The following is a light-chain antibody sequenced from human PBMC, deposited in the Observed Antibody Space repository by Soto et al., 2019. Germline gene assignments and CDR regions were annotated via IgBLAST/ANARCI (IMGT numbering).Light chain of an antibody. CDR2: GAS. CDR1: QSVSSSY. Sequence: EIVLTQSPGTLSLSPGEIATLSFSASQSVSSSYLAWYQQKPGQAPRLLIYGASSRATGIPDRFSGSGSGTDFTLTISRLEPEDFAVYYCQQYGSSPTFGQGTRLEIK. J-gene: IGKJ5*01. CDR3: QQYGSSPT. V-gene: IGKV3-20*01.